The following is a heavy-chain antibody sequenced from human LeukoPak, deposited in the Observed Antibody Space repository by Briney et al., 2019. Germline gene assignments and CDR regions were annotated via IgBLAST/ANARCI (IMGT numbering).Heavy chain of an antibody. CDR3: ARIDYGGKSALDI. V-gene: IGHV1-69*05. CDR1: GGTFSSYA. CDR2: IIPLFGTA. Sequence: SVKVSCKASGGTFSSYAISWVRQASGQGLEWMGMIIPLFGTANYAQKFQGRVTITTDESTSTAYMELSSLRSEDTAVYYCARIDYGGKSALDIWGQGRMVTVSS. J-gene: IGHJ3*02. D-gene: IGHD4-23*01.